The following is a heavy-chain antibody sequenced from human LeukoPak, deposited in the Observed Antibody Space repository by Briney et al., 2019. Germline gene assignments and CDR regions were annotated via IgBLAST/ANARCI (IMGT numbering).Heavy chain of an antibody. J-gene: IGHJ3*02. D-gene: IGHD6-13*01. CDR1: GYTLTELS. Sequence: ASVKVSCKVSGYTLTELSMHWVRQAPGKGLEWMGGFDPEDGETIYAQKFQGRVTMTEDTSTDTAYMELSSLRSEDTAVYYCATDGSSSWYWAFDIWGQGTMVTVSS. CDR2: FDPEDGET. V-gene: IGHV1-24*01. CDR3: ATDGSSSWYWAFDI.